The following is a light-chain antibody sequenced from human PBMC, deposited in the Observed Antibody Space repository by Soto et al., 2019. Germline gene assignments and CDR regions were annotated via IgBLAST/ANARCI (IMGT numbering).Light chain of an antibody. CDR1: QSVSSY. CDR2: GAS. J-gene: IGKJ1*01. Sequence: EIVLTQSPATLSLSPGERATLSCRASQSVSSYLAWYQQKPGQAPRLLIYGASTRATGIPATFSGSRSGTEFTLTISSLQSEDFAVYYCQQYNNWPWTFGQGTKVDIK. V-gene: IGKV3D-15*01. CDR3: QQYNNWPWT.